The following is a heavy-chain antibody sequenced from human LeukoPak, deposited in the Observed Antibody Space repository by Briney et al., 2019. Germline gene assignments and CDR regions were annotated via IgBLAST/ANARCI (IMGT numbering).Heavy chain of an antibody. J-gene: IGHJ4*02. Sequence: GASVKVSCKASGYTFTDYYMHWVQQAPGKGLEWMGRVDPEDGETIYAEKVQGRVTITADTSTDTAYMELSSLRSEDTAVYYCAAVSVAEFGGYWGQGTLVTVSS. CDR1: GYTFTDYY. CDR2: VDPEDGET. V-gene: IGHV1-69-2*01. CDR3: AAVSVAEFGGY. D-gene: IGHD3-10*01.